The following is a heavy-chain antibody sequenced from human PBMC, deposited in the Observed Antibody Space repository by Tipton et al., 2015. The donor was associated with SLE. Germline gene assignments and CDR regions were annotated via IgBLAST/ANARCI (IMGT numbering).Heavy chain of an antibody. CDR1: GASFTGDY. CDR3: ARHIWGGDDAFDV. J-gene: IGHJ3*01. Sequence: TLSLTCTVSGASFTGDYWSWIRQPPGKGLEWIGYVFYTGRTSYKSSLKSRVNISIDMSSNQFSLKLSAVTAADTAVYYCARHIWGGDDAFDVWGHGTLVTVSS. V-gene: IGHV4-59*08. CDR2: VFYTGRT. D-gene: IGHD3-16*01.